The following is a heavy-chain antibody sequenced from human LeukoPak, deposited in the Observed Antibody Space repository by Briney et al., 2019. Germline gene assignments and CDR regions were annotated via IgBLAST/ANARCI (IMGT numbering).Heavy chain of an antibody. D-gene: IGHD2-2*01. Sequence: PSETLSLTCTVSGGSINSGTFYWGWIRQPPGKGLEWIGSVYYNGSTYYNPSLKSRVTISVDTSKNQFSLRLSSVTAADTAVYYCARELKGQLRSYYYYHMDVWGKGTTVTVSS. V-gene: IGHV4-39*07. J-gene: IGHJ6*03. CDR3: ARELKGQLRSYYYYHMDV. CDR2: VYYNGST. CDR1: GGSINSGTFY.